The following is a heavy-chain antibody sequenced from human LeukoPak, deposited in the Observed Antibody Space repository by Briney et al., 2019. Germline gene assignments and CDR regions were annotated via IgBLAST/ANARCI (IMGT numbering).Heavy chain of an antibody. D-gene: IGHD6-13*01. J-gene: IGHJ4*02. CDR3: ARDPRGIAAAGSDY. CDR2: INHSGST. CDR1: GGSFSGYY. Sequence: PSETLSLTCAVYGGSFSGYYWSWIRRPPGKGLEWIGEINHSGSTNYSPSLKSRVTISGDTSKNQFSLELSSVTAADTAVYYCARDPRGIAAAGSDYWGPGTLVTVSS. V-gene: IGHV4-34*01.